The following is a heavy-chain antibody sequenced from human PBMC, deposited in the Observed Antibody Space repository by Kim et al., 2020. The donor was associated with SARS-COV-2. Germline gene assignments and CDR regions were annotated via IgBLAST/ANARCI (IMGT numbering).Heavy chain of an antibody. V-gene: IGHV4-31*03. CDR3: ATWTQRQLDAFDM. J-gene: IGHJ3*02. D-gene: IGHD1-1*01. CDR1: GGLITSDGHY. Sequence: SETLSLTCTVSGGLITSDGHYWSWIRQSPGKGLEWLGSTYYNGATYYSASLEGRLLISIDPSQTQFSLKLTSVTAADTAVYYCATWTQRQLDAFDMWGQGPSVTV. CDR2: TYYNGAT.